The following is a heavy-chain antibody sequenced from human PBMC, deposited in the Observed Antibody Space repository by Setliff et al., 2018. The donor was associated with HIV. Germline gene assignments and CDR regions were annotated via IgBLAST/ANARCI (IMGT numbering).Heavy chain of an antibody. J-gene: IGHJ4*02. CDR1: GFSISSGHY. Sequence: PSETLSLTCAVSGFSISSGHYWAWIRQPPGKGLEWIGSIYHSESTNYNPSLKSRVTISVDTSKNHFSLRLSSVTAADTTIYYCARRTSFTGGAVAGHFDNWGQGTPVTVSS. V-gene: IGHV4-38-2*01. D-gene: IGHD6-19*01. CDR3: ARRTSFTGGAVAGHFDN. CDR2: IYHSEST.